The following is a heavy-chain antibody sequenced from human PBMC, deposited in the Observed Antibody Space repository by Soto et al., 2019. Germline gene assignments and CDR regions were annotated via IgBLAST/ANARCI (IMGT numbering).Heavy chain of an antibody. J-gene: IGHJ5*02. CDR2: ISSSSSYI. Sequence: GGSLRLSCAASGFTFSSDSMNWVRQAPGKGLEWVSSISSSSSYIYYADSVKGRFTISRDNAENSLYLQMNSLRAEDTAVYYCARDRLAYDSSGPNWFDPWGQGTLVTVSS. D-gene: IGHD3-22*01. V-gene: IGHV3-21*01. CDR3: ARDRLAYDSSGPNWFDP. CDR1: GFTFSSDS.